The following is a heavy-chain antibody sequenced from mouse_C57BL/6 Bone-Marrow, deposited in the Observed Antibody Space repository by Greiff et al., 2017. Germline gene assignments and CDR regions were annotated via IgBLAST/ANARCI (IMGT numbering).Heavy chain of an antibody. Sequence: VQRVESGPGLVAPSQSLSITCTVSGFSLTSYAISWVRQPPGKGLEWLGVIWTGGGTNYNSARKSRLSISKDNSKSQVFLKMNSLQTDDTARYYCARDLLWGYYAMDYWGQGTSVTVSS. CDR2: IWTGGGT. J-gene: IGHJ4*01. CDR1: GFSLTSYA. CDR3: ARDLLWGYYAMDY. V-gene: IGHV2-9-1*01. D-gene: IGHD2-1*01.